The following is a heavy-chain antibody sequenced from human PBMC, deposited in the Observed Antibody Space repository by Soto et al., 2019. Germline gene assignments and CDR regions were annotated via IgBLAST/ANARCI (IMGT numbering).Heavy chain of an antibody. D-gene: IGHD4-4*01. CDR2: IWSGGSNK. Sequence: QVQLVESGGGVVQPGRSLRLSCAASGFTLSNYGMHWVRQAPGKGLDWVAVIWSGGSNKYYADSVKGRFTISRDNSKNTLYLQLNSLRAEVTAVYYCARALQYQNWLDPWGQGTLVTVSS. CDR1: GFTLSNYG. CDR3: ARALQYQNWLDP. V-gene: IGHV3-33*01. J-gene: IGHJ5*02.